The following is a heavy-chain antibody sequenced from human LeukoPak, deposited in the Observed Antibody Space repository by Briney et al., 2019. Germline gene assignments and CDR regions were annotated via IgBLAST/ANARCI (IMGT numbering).Heavy chain of an antibody. CDR3: ARDLGSDGGTFIASLAY. CDR2: TYYRSKWYN. J-gene: IGHJ4*02. V-gene: IGHV6-1*01. D-gene: IGHD4-23*01. Sequence: SQTLSHTCAISGDRVSSNPASWNWIRQSPSRGLEWRGSTYYRSKWYNYYSVSVKSRITVNPDTSKNQFSLQLNSVTPEDTAVYYCARDLGSDGGTFIASLAYWGQGTLVTVSS. CDR1: GDRVSSNPAS.